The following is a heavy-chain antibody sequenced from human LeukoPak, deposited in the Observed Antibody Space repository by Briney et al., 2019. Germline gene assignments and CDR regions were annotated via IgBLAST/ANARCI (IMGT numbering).Heavy chain of an antibody. CDR3: ARVDIVVVPAARPEY. V-gene: IGHV3-21*01. Sequence: GGSLRLSXAASGFTFSSYSMNWVRQAPGKGLEWVSSISSSSSYIYYADSVKGRFTISRGNAKNSLYLQMNSLRAEDTAVYYCARVDIVVVPAARPEYWGQGTLVTVSS. D-gene: IGHD2-2*01. CDR1: GFTFSSYS. J-gene: IGHJ4*02. CDR2: ISSSSSYI.